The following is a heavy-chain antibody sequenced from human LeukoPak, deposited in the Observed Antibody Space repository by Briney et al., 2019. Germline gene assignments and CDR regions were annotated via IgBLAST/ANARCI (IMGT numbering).Heavy chain of an antibody. V-gene: IGHV3-74*01. J-gene: IGHJ4*02. CDR1: GFTFSTYW. D-gene: IGHD5-12*01. CDR2: INGDGDST. Sequence: GGSLRLSCVASGFTFSTYWMYWVRHAPGKGLVWVSRINGDGDSTSYADSVKGRFTISRDNTKNTLYLQMNRVRAEDTAVYYCARTSWLHLDYWGQGTLVTVSS. CDR3: ARTSWLHLDY.